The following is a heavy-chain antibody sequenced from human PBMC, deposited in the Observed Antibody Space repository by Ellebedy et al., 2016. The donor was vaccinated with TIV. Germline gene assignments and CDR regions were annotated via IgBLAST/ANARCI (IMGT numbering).Heavy chain of an antibody. D-gene: IGHD3-9*01. J-gene: IGHJ6*02. CDR3: AREGGILSYYYYYGMDV. V-gene: IGHV1-46*01. CDR2: INPSGGST. CDR1: GYTFTSYY. Sequence: AASVKVSCKASGYTFTSYYMHWVRQAPGQGLEWMGIINPSGGSTSYAQKFQGRVTMTRDTSISTAYMELSRLRSDDTAVYYCAREGGILSYYYYYGMDVWGQGTTVTVSS.